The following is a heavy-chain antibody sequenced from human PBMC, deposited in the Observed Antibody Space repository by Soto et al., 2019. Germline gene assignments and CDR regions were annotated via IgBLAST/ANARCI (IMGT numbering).Heavy chain of an antibody. J-gene: IGHJ4*02. CDR1: GYTFTSYG. CDR3: AREGDYCGGDCYSDY. D-gene: IGHD2-21*02. CDR2: ISAYNGNT. V-gene: IGHV1-18*01. Sequence: ASEKVSCKASGYTFTSYGISWVRQAPGQGLEWMGWISAYNGNTNYAQKLQGRVTMTTDTSTSTAYMELRSLRSDDTAVYYCAREGDYCGGDCYSDYWGQGTLVTVSS.